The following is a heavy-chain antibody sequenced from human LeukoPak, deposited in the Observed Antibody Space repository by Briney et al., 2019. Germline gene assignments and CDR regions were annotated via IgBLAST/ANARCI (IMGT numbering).Heavy chain of an antibody. CDR3: ARDPSSDRFQYFDY. Sequence: GGPHRLLCTPSGFTFSNSWTRWARHAPGKRLEGVSVMSVTYSDIYSADPVRGVFTISRDNAKNSLYLQMNSLTAEDTAVYYWARDPSSDRFQYFDYWGQGALVTVSS. J-gene: IGHJ4*02. CDR2: MSVTYSDI. CDR1: GFTFSNSW. D-gene: IGHD6-19*01. V-gene: IGHV3-21*01.